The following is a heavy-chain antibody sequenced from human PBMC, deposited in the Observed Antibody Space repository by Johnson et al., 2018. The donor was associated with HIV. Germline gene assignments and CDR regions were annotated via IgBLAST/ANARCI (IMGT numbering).Heavy chain of an antibody. CDR2: ISYDGSNQ. D-gene: IGHD3-3*01. J-gene: IGHJ3*02. V-gene: IGHV3-30*04. CDR1: GFTFGSYA. Sequence: QVQLVESGGGVVQPGRSLRLSCAASGFTFGSYAMHWVRQAPGQGLAWVSVISYDGSNQYYADSVKGRFTISRDNSKNTVFLQMNSLRPEDTAMYYCAAYYDFWSGSYTSGFDIWGQGTMVTVSS. CDR3: AAYYDFWSGSYTSGFDI.